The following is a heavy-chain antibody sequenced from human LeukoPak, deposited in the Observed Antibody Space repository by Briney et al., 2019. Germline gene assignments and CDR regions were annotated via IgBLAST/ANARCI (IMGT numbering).Heavy chain of an antibody. CDR3: ARDILYSSSGGKLGFDP. CDR1: GYTFTSYY. V-gene: IGHV1-69*06. D-gene: IGHD6-6*01. J-gene: IGHJ5*02. CDR2: IIPIFGTA. Sequence: AASVKVSCKASGYTFTSYYMHWVRQAPGQGLEWMGGIIPIFGTANYAQKFQGRVTITADKSTSTAYMELSSLRSEDTAVYYCARDILYSSSGGKLGFDPWGQGTLVTVSS.